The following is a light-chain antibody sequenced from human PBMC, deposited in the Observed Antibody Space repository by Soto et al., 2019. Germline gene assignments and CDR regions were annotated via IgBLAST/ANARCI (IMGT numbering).Light chain of an antibody. V-gene: IGKV2-24*01. CDR1: QSLVYSDGNTY. J-gene: IGKJ1*01. CDR3: LQLTPFPRT. Sequence: DVVLTQTPLSSPVTLGQPVSISCRSSQSLVYSDGNTYLSWLQQRPGQPPRLLIYGISKRFSGVSDKFNDTAADTDFTLKINSFEAQYVGFFYFLQLTPFPRTFGQGTKVEIK. CDR2: GIS.